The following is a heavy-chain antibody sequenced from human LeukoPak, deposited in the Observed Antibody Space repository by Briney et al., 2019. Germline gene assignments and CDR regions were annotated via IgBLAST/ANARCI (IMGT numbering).Heavy chain of an antibody. Sequence: GGSLRLSCAASGFTFSSYSMNWVRQAPGKVLEWVSSISSSSSYIYYADSVKGRFTISRDNAKNSLYLQMNSLRAEDTAVYYCARDKGDYDFWSGYNWFDPWGQGTLVTVSS. CDR2: ISSSSSYI. CDR3: ARDKGDYDFWSGYNWFDP. D-gene: IGHD3-3*01. CDR1: GFTFSSYS. V-gene: IGHV3-21*01. J-gene: IGHJ5*02.